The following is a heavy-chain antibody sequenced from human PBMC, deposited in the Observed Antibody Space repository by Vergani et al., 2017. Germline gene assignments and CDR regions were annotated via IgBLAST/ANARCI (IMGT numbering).Heavy chain of an antibody. V-gene: IGHV3-30*03. D-gene: IGHD3-10*01. CDR2: ISYDGSNK. CDR1: GFTFSSYG. J-gene: IGHJ3*02. CDR3: ARVVYYYARTDAFDI. Sequence: QVQLVESGGGVVQPGRSLRLSCAASGFTFSSYGMHWVRQAPGKGLEWVAVISYDGSNKYYADSVKGRFTISRDNSKNTLYLQMNSLRAEDTAVYYCARVVYYYARTDAFDIWGQGTMVTVSS.